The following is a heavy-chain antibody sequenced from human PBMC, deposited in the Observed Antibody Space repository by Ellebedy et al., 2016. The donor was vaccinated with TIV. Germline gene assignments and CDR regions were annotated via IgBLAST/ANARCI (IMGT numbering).Heavy chain of an antibody. V-gene: IGHV3-74*01. Sequence: PGGSLRLSCAASGFTVSGYWMHWVRQAPGKGLEWLSRINTDGSSTSYADLVEGRFTISRDNAKNTVYLQIDRLRAEDTAVYYCARESFRNFDWDYWGQGTPVTVSS. CDR3: ARESFRNFDWDY. CDR1: GFTVSGYW. CDR2: INTDGSST. J-gene: IGHJ4*02. D-gene: IGHD3-9*01.